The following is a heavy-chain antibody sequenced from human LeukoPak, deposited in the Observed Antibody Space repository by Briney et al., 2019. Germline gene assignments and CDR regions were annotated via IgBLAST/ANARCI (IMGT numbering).Heavy chain of an antibody. CDR1: GFTFSSYS. CDR2: ISSSSSTI. J-gene: IGHJ3*01. Sequence: GGSLRLSCAASGFTFSSYSMNWVRQAPGKGLEWVSYISSSSSTIHYADSVKGRFTISRDNAKNSLYLQMNSLRAEDTAVYYCARDSSPQYYVLRFLEWLAWGQGTMVTVSS. V-gene: IGHV3-48*01. CDR3: ARDSSPQYYVLRFLEWLA. D-gene: IGHD3-3*01.